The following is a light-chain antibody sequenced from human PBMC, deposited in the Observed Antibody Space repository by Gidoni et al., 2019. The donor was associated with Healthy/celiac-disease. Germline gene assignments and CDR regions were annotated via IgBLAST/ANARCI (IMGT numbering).Light chain of an antibody. J-gene: IGLJ2*01. CDR3: SSYAGSNMGV. Sequence: QSALTQPPSASGSPGQSVTISCTGTSSDVGGYNYVPWYQPHPGKAPKLTIYEVSKRPPGVPDRFSGSKSGNTAALTVSGLQAEDEADYYCSSYAGSNMGVFGGGTKLTVL. V-gene: IGLV2-8*01. CDR2: EVS. CDR1: SSDVGGYNY.